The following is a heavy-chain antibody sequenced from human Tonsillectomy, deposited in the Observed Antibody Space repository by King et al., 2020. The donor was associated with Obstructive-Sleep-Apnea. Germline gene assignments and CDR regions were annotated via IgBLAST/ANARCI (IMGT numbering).Heavy chain of an antibody. CDR2: ISSSSSYI. CDR3: ARAGYCSGGSCYPDAFDI. Sequence: VQLVESGGGLVKPRGSLRLSCAASGFTFSSYSMNWVRQAPGKGLEWVSSISSSSSYIYYADSVKGRFTISRDNAKNSLYLQMNSLRAEDTAVYYCARAGYCSGGSCYPDAFDIWGQGTMVTVSS. CDR1: GFTFSSYS. D-gene: IGHD2-15*01. V-gene: IGHV3-21*01. J-gene: IGHJ3*02.